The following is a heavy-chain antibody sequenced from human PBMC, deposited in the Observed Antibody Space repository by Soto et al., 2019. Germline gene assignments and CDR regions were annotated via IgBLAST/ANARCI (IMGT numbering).Heavy chain of an antibody. V-gene: IGHV4-30-4*01. J-gene: IGHJ1*01. CDR2: IFYSGDT. D-gene: IGHD1-7*01. Sequence: VQLQGSGPGLVKPSQTLSLTCTVSGASVNTGDYYWSYIRQSPGKGLEWLGYIFYSGDTYYNPSFKSRATIALNTSRNQISLTLTSVTDADTAVYFCVGTGTTDDFWGQGTLVTVSS. CDR3: VGTGTTDDF. CDR1: GASVNTGDYY.